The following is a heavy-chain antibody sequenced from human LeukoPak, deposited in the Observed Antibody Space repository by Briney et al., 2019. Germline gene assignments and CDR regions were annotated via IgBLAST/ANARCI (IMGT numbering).Heavy chain of an antibody. V-gene: IGHV4-61*02. CDR2: IYTSGST. D-gene: IGHD3-22*01. CDR1: GGSISSGSYY. Sequence: SETLSLTCTVSGGSISSGSYYWSWIRQPAGKGLEWIGRIYTSGSTNYNPSLKSRVTISVDTSKNQFSLKLSSVTAADTAVYYCARLKYYYDSSGYRAEYFQHWGQGTLVTVSS. CDR3: ARLKYYYDSSGYRAEYFQH. J-gene: IGHJ1*01.